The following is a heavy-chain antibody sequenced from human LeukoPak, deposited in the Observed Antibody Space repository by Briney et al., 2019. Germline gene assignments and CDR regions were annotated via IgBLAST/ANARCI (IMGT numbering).Heavy chain of an antibody. V-gene: IGHV4-59*08. CDR1: GGSLRTYY. J-gene: IGHJ4*02. Sequence: SETLCLTCAVSGGSLRTYYWSWIRQPPGQGLVCLWFIFHTGTANYNPSLNSRVTISVDTSKNQYSLNLSSVTAADTAVYYCARTYCGTNACPFEFWGQGTLVTVSS. D-gene: IGHD2-21*01. CDR2: IFHTGTA. CDR3: ARTYCGTNACPFEF.